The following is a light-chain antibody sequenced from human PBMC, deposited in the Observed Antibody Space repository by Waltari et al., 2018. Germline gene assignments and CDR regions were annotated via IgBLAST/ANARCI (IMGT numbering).Light chain of an antibody. Sequence: EIVLTQSPRTLSLSPGERDTLSCRASQSVCSNYLAWYQQRPGQAPRLLIHGSSSRATGIPDRFSGSGSGTDFTLTISRLEPEDFAVYYCQQYGRSWNTFGQGTKLEIK. J-gene: IGKJ2*01. V-gene: IGKV3-20*01. CDR2: GSS. CDR1: QSVCSNY. CDR3: QQYGRSWNT.